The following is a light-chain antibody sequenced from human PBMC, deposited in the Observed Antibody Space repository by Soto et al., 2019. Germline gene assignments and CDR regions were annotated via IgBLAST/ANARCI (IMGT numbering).Light chain of an antibody. CDR3: QQYGSSPNT. Sequence: ESVLTQSPGTLSLSPGERATLSCRASQSVSSFLAWYQKKPGQAHRLLIYGASSRATGIPDRFSGSGSGTDFTLTISRLEPEDVAVYYCQQYGSSPNTFGQGTKVEIK. CDR2: GAS. J-gene: IGKJ1*01. V-gene: IGKV3-20*01. CDR1: QSVSSF.